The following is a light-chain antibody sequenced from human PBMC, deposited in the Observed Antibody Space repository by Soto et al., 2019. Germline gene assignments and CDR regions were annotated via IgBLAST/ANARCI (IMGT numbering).Light chain of an antibody. CDR3: SSYAGSNAYV. CDR1: SSDVGGYNY. CDR2: VVS. J-gene: IGLJ1*01. Sequence: QSALTQPPSASGSPGQSVTISCTGTSSDVGGYNYVSWYQQHPGKAPKLMIYVVSKRPSGVPDRFSGSKSGNTASLTVSGLQAEDEADYYCSSYAGSNAYVFGTGTKGTVL. V-gene: IGLV2-8*01.